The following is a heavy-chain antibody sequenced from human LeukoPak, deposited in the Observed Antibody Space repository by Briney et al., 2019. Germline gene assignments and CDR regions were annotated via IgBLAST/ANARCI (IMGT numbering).Heavy chain of an antibody. CDR2: IYHSGST. CDR3: ARGRIVVVPADDYWFDP. V-gene: IGHV4-30-2*01. CDR1: GGSISSGGYS. Sequence: PSRTLSLTCAVSGGSISSGGYSWSWIRQPPGKGLEWIGYIYHSGSTYYNPSLKSRVTISVDRSKNQFSLKLSSVTAADTAVYYCARGRIVVVPADDYWFDPWGQGTLVTVSS. J-gene: IGHJ5*02. D-gene: IGHD2-2*01.